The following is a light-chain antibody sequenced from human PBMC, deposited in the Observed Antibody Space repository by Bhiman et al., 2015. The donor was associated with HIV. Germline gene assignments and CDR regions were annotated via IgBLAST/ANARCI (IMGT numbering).Light chain of an antibody. Sequence: SYEVTQPPSVSVSPGQTASITCSGDKLGDKYACWYQQKPGHSPVVVIYQDTKRPSGIPERFSGSNSGDTATLTISGAQPMDEAAYYCQAWDDSNVVFGGGTKLTVL. V-gene: IGLV3-1*01. CDR1: KLGDKY. CDR2: QDT. CDR3: QAWDDSNVV. J-gene: IGLJ3*02.